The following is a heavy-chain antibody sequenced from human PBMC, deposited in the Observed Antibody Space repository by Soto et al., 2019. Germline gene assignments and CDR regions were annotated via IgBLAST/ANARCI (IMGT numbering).Heavy chain of an antibody. CDR2: IYTSGST. D-gene: IGHD3-10*01. V-gene: IGHV4-4*07. J-gene: IGHJ6*02. CDR3: ARVLFYGSGSYYPDYYYGMDV. CDR1: GGSISSYY. Sequence: PSETLSLACTVCGGSISSYYWGWIRQPAGRGLEWIGRIYTSGSTNYNPSLKSRVTMSVDTSKNQFSLKLSSVTAADTAVYYCARVLFYGSGSYYPDYYYGMDVWGQGTTVTVSS.